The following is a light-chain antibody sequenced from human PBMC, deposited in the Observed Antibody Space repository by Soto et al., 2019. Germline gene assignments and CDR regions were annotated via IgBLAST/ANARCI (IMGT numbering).Light chain of an antibody. CDR1: KLGDKY. CDR3: QAWDSSTAV. Sequence: SSELTQPPSVPVSPGQTASITCSGDKLGDKYACWYQQKPGQSPVLVIYQDSKRPSGIPERFSGSNSGNTATLTISGTQAMDEADYYCQAWDSSTAVFGGGTKLTVL. CDR2: QDS. J-gene: IGLJ2*01. V-gene: IGLV3-1*01.